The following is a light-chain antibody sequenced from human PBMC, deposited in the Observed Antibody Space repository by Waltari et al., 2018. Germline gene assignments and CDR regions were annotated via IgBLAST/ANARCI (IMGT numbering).Light chain of an antibody. CDR1: KLGDKY. CDR3: QAWDPHVV. CDR2: QGS. Sequence: SYELTQPPSVSVSPGQTASITCSGDKLGDKYACWYQQKPGQSPVLVIYQGSKRPSGVPGRFCGSNSGNTATLTISGTQAMDGADYYCQAWDPHVVFGGGTKLTVL. V-gene: IGLV3-1*01. J-gene: IGLJ2*01.